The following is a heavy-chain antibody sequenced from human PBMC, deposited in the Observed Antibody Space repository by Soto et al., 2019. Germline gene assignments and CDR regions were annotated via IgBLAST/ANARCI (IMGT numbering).Heavy chain of an antibody. D-gene: IGHD6-19*01. J-gene: IGHJ4*02. CDR3: ARFRAVAGFDY. CDR2: ISYNGRTK. Sequence: QVHLVESGGGVVQPARSLRLSCAASGFTFSSYAIRWVRQAPGKGLEWVAVISYNGRTKYYAGSVKGRFTISRANAKNMLYLQMNSLRADDTAVYYCARFRAVAGFDYWGQGTLVSVSS. V-gene: IGHV3-30*04. CDR1: GFTFSSYA.